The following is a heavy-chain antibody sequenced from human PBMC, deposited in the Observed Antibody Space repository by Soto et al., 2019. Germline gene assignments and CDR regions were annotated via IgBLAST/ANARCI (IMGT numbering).Heavy chain of an antibody. Sequence: GGSLRLSCAASGFTFSSYAMSWVRQAPGKGLEWVSAISGSGGSTYYADSVKGRFTISRDNSKNTLYLQMNSLRAEDTAVYYCAKTTRGYSSSFIDYWGQGTLVTVSS. CDR1: GFTFSSYA. CDR2: ISGSGGST. CDR3: AKTTRGYSSSFIDY. V-gene: IGHV3-23*01. J-gene: IGHJ4*02. D-gene: IGHD6-6*01.